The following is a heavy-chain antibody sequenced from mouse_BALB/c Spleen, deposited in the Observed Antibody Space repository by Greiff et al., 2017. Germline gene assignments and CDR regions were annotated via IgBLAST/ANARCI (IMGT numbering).Heavy chain of an antibody. CDR3: ARAIYYYGSSLGYFDY. D-gene: IGHD1-1*01. CDR1: GFTFSSFG. J-gene: IGHJ2*01. V-gene: IGHV5-17*02. CDR2: ISSGSSTI. Sequence: EVQLVESGGGLVQPGGSRKLSCAASGFTFSSFGMHWVRQAPEKGLEWVAYISSGSSTIYYADTVKGRFTISRDNPKNTLFLQMTSLRSEDTAMYYCARAIYYYGSSLGYFDYWGQGTTLTVSS.